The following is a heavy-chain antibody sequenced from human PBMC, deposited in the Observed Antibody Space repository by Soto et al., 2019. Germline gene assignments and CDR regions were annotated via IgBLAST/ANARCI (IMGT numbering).Heavy chain of an antibody. Sequence: QVQLVQSGAEVKKPGASVKVSCKASGYTFSSYGMSWVRQAPGQGLEWMGWISTYSGNTNYAQKVQGRVSMTTDTATSTAYMELRRLRSDDTAVYYCARRGRGYGDYPGYWDQGTLVTVSS. CDR3: ARRGRGYGDYPGY. J-gene: IGHJ4*02. V-gene: IGHV1-18*04. D-gene: IGHD4-17*01. CDR2: ISTYSGNT. CDR1: GYTFSSYG.